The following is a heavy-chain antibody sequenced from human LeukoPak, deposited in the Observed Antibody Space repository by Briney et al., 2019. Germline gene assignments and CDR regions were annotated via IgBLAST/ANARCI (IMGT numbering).Heavy chain of an antibody. J-gene: IGHJ6*02. CDR3: ARSEQLWLLGVYYYGMDV. D-gene: IGHD5-18*01. CDR1: GGSFSGYY. V-gene: IGHV4-34*01. CDR2: INHSGST. Sequence: PSETLSLTCAVYGGSFSGYYWSWIRQPPGKGLEWIGEINHSGSTNYNPSLKSRVTISVDTSKNQFSLKLSSVTAADTAVYYCARSEQLWLLGVYYYGMDVWGQGTTVTVSS.